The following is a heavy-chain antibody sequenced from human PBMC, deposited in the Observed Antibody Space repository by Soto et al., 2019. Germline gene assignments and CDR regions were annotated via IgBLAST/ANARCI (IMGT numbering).Heavy chain of an antibody. CDR2: VNPIVGST. V-gene: IGHV1-46*01. J-gene: IGHJ4*02. Sequence: ASVKVSCKASRYTFTSYYMHWVRQAPGQGLEWMGIVNPIVGSTSYAQKFQGRVTMTTDTSTSTAYMELSSLRSEDTAVYYCARSDGNHAYYYDSSGYFDYWGQGTLVTVSS. D-gene: IGHD3-22*01. CDR1: RYTFTSYY. CDR3: ARSDGNHAYYYDSSGYFDY.